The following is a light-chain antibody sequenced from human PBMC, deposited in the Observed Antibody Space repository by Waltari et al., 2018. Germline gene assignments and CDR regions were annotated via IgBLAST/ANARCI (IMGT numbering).Light chain of an antibody. CDR2: DAS. V-gene: IGKV3-11*01. CDR3: LQRADWPPIT. J-gene: IGKJ5*01. Sequence: EVVLTQSPATLSLSPGERATLSCRASQTISTFLFWYQQKPGQAPRLLIYDASNRATGIPGRFSGSGSGTDFTLTISSLEAEDSAVYYCLQRADWPPITFGQGTRLEI. CDR1: QTISTF.